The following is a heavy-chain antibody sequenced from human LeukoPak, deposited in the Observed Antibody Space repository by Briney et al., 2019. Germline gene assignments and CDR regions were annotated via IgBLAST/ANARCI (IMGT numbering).Heavy chain of an antibody. V-gene: IGHV3-43D*03. Sequence: GGSLRLSCAASGFDFDDFAMHWVRQAPGKGLEWISLVSWDGGSTYYSDSVKGRFTISRDNSKNSLSLQMNSLRAEDTAVYYCAREVRGYSYGYGGDYYYMDVWGKGTTVTISS. CDR3: AREVRGYSYGYGGDYYYMDV. CDR2: VSWDGGST. D-gene: IGHD5-18*01. J-gene: IGHJ6*03. CDR1: GFDFDDFA.